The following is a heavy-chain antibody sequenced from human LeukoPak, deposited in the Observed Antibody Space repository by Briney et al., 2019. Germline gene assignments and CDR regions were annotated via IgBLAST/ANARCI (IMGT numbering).Heavy chain of an antibody. V-gene: IGHV3-23*01. J-gene: IGHJ4*02. D-gene: IGHD3-16*01. CDR3: AMGKSRIGYYFDY. Sequence: PGGSLRLSCAASGFTFSSYAMSCVRQAPGKGLEWVSAISGSGGSTYYADSVKGRFTISRDNSKNTLYLQMNSLRAEDTAVYYCAMGKSRIGYYFDYWGQGTLVTVSS. CDR1: GFTFSSYA. CDR2: ISGSGGST.